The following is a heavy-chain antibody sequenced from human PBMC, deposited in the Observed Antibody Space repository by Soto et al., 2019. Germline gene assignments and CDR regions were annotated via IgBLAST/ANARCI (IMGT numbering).Heavy chain of an antibody. V-gene: IGHV3-33*01. Sequence: ESGGGVVQPGRSLRLSCAASGFTFSSYGMHWVRQAPGKGLEWVAVIWYDGSNKYYADSVKGRFTISRDNSKNTLYLQMNSLRAEDTAVYYCARVDSSSPPGYYGMDVWGRGTTVTVSS. CDR3: ARVDSSSPPGYYGMDV. CDR2: IWYDGSNK. CDR1: GFTFSSYG. J-gene: IGHJ6*02. D-gene: IGHD6-6*01.